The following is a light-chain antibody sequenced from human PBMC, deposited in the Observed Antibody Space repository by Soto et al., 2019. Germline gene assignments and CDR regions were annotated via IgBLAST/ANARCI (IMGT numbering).Light chain of an antibody. CDR3: SSDTTTTLV. CDR1: STDVGGNKY. Sequence: QSALTQPASVSGSPGQSITISCTGTSTDVGGNKYVSWYQQHPGKAPKLIIYDVSNRPAGVSNRSAGSKSGNMASLTISGLQAEDEADYYCSSDTTTTLVFGGGTKLTVL. CDR2: DVS. J-gene: IGLJ2*01. V-gene: IGLV2-14*03.